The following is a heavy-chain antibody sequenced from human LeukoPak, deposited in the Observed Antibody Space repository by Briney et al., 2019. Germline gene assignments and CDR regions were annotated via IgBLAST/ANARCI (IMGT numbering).Heavy chain of an antibody. CDR1: GFTFSSYG. Sequence: GGSLRLSCAASGFTFSSYGMNWVRQAPGKGLEWVAFIRFDGRDKYYADSVKGRFTISRDNSKNTLYLQTNSLRAEDTAVYYCAKTVGSNFDYWGQGTLVTVSS. CDR2: IRFDGRDK. J-gene: IGHJ4*02. V-gene: IGHV3-30*02. D-gene: IGHD1-26*01. CDR3: AKTVGSNFDY.